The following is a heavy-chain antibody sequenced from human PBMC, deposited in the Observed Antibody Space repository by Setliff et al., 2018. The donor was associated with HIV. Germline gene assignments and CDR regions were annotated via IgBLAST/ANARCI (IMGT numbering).Heavy chain of an antibody. CDR2: IYYDGSTE. CDR1: GFTFSSYT. CDR3: AKERYIYGALNYFDY. J-gene: IGHJ4*02. Sequence: PGGSLRLSCAVSGFTFSSYTMDWVRQAPGKGLEWVALIYYDGSTEYYADSVKGRFTISRDNSKNTLYLRMNSLRVEDTAVYYCAKERYIYGALNYFDYWGQGTMVTVSS. V-gene: IGHV3-33*06. D-gene: IGHD5-18*01.